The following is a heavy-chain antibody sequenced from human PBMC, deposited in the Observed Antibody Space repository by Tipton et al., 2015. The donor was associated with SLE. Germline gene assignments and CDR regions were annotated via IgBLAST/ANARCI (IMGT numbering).Heavy chain of an antibody. D-gene: IGHD1-26*01. CDR3: ARVGEGSYYYFDY. CDR2: ISSSSSYI. V-gene: IGHV3-21*01. CDR1: GFTFSSYN. J-gene: IGHJ4*02. Sequence: SLRLSCAASGFTFSSYNMNWVRQAPGKGLEWVSSISSSSSYIYYADSVKGRFTISRDNAKNSLYLQMNSLRAEDTAVYYCARVGEGSYYYFDYWGQGTLVTVSS.